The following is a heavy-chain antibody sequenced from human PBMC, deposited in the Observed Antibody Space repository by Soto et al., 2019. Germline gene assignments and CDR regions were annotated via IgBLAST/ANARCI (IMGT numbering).Heavy chain of an antibody. D-gene: IGHD3-22*01. CDR2: IYYTGSA. Sequence: PSETLSLTCAVSGYSIRSGHFWAWIRQPPGKGLEWIGNIYYTGSAYYIASLRSRVTMSVDTSKNQFSLKLTSVTAADTAVYFCARGPHFYDSSGYQGGQYWGPGTLVTVSS. CDR1: GYSIRSGHF. V-gene: IGHV4-38-2*01. J-gene: IGHJ4*02. CDR3: ARGPHFYDSSGYQGGQY.